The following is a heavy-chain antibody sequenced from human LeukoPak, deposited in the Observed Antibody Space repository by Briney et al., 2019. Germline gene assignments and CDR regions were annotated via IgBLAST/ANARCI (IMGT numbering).Heavy chain of an antibody. J-gene: IGHJ4*02. D-gene: IGHD3-10*01. CDR3: ATDDCLGYSCYIDY. CDR2: IIPFFNTT. V-gene: IGHV1-69*13. Sequence: SVKVSCKASGGTLSNYGVSWVRQAPGQGLEWMGGIIPFFNTTHYAQKFRDRVTISADASSSTAHMEVRGLTSEDTAVYYCATDDCLGYSCYIDYWGQGTLITVSS. CDR1: GGTLSNYG.